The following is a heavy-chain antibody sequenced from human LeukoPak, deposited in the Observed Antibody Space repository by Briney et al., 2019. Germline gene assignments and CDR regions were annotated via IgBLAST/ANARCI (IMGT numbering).Heavy chain of an antibody. V-gene: IGHV4-30-4*08. Sequence: SQTLSLTCTVSGGSISSGDYYWSWIRQPPGKGLEWIGYIYYSGSTYYNPSLKSRVTITLDTSKNQFSLTLNSVTAADTAVYYCATEDVVVPTAAQRPIDFWGQGKLVTVSS. D-gene: IGHD2-2*01. CDR3: ATEDVVVPTAAQRPIDF. CDR1: GGSISSGDYY. CDR2: IYYSGST. J-gene: IGHJ4*02.